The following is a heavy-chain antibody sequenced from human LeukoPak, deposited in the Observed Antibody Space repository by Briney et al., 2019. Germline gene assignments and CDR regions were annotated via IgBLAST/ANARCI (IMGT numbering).Heavy chain of an antibody. Sequence: NPSETLSLTCAVYGGSFSGYYWSWIRQPPGKGLEWIGSIYYSGSTYYNPSLKSRVTISVDTSKNQFSLKLSSVTAADTAVYYCARRSCSGGTCYESRGWFDSWGQGTLVTVSS. J-gene: IGHJ5*01. CDR3: ARRSCSGGTCYESRGWFDS. V-gene: IGHV4-34*01. CDR1: GGSFSGYY. D-gene: IGHD2-15*01. CDR2: IYYSGST.